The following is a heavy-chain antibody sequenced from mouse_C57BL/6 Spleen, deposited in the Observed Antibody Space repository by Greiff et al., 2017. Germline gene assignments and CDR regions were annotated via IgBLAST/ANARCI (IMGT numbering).Heavy chain of an antibody. J-gene: IGHJ2*01. CDR3: ARDYGSSYGDYFDY. D-gene: IGHD1-1*01. CDR1: GFTFSDYG. V-gene: IGHV5-17*01. CDR2: ISSGSSTI. Sequence: EVKVEESGGGLVKPGGSLKLSCAASGFTFSDYGMHWVRQAPEKGLEWVAYISSGSSTIYYADTVKGRFTISRDNAKNTLFLQMTSLRSEDTAMYYCARDYGSSYGDYFDYWGQGTTLTVSS.